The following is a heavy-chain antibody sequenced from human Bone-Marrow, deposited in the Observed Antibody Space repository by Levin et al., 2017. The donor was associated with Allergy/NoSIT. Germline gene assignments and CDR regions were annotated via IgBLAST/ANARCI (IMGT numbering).Heavy chain of an antibody. D-gene: IGHD2-15*01. V-gene: IGHV1-69*02. Sequence: ASVKVSCKASGGTFSSYTISWVRQAPGQGLEWMGRIIPILGIANYAQKFQGRVTITADKSTSTAYMELSSLRSEDTAVYYCATSGYCSGGSCYSGSGFDYWGQGTLVTVSS. CDR1: GGTFSSYT. J-gene: IGHJ4*02. CDR3: ATSGYCSGGSCYSGSGFDY. CDR2: IIPILGIA.